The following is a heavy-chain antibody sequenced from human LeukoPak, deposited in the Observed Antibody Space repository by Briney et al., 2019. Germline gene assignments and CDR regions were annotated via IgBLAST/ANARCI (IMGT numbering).Heavy chain of an antibody. CDR3: ARAEKQLVSGSPYYYYGMDV. V-gene: IGHV4-34*01. CDR1: GGSFSAYY. Sequence: SETLSHTCAIYGGSFSAYYWSWIRQPPGKGLEWIGEINHSGSTNCNPSLKSRVTISVDRSKNQFSLKLSSVTAADTAVYYCARAEKQLVSGSPYYYYGMDVWGQGTTVTVSS. D-gene: IGHD6-6*01. J-gene: IGHJ6*02. CDR2: INHSGST.